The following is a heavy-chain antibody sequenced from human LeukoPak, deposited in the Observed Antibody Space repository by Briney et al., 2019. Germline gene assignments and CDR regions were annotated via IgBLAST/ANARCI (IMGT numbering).Heavy chain of an antibody. V-gene: IGHV4-59*08. J-gene: IGHJ4*02. D-gene: IGHD3-22*01. CDR3: ARVRDVDYYDSSGYYDY. CDR1: GGSISSYY. CDR2: IYYSGST. Sequence: SETLSLTCTVCGGSISSYYWSWIRQPPGKGLEWIGYIYYSGSTNYNPSLKSRVTISVDTSKNQFSLKLSSVTAADTAVYYCARVRDVDYYDSSGYYDYWGQGTLVTVSS.